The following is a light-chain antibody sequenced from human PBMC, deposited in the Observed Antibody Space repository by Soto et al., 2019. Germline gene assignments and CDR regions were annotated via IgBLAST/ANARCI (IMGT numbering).Light chain of an antibody. CDR2: GAS. CDR3: QQYNNCPYT. V-gene: IGKV3-15*01. CDR1: QSVSSN. J-gene: IGKJ2*01. Sequence: EIVMTQSPATLSVSPGERATLSCRASQSVSSNLAWYQQKPGQAPRLLIYGASTRATGIPARFSGSGSGTEFTLTISSLQSEAFAVYYCQQYNNCPYTFGQGTKLEIK.